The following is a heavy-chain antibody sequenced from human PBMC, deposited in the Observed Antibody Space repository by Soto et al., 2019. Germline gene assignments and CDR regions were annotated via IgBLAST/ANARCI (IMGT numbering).Heavy chain of an antibody. CDR3: SADHPLVPIGWPV. D-gene: IGHD2-15*01. J-gene: IGHJ6*02. CDR1: GFDFASFG. CDR2: IVVGSGST. Sequence: QMQLVQSGPEVRKPGTSVKISCKASGFDFASFGIQWLRQTHGQGLEWIGWIVVGSGSTNYAPKFRQRVTITRAMSTNTAYLDLTYLTSDDTAVYFCSADHPLVPIGWPVWGQGTTVSVSS. V-gene: IGHV1-58*02.